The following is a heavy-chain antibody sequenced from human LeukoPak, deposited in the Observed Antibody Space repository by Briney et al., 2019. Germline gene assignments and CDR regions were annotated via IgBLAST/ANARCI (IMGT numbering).Heavy chain of an antibody. CDR1: GGTFSSYA. D-gene: IGHD3-10*01. Sequence: GASVKVSCKASGGTFSSYAISWVRQAPGQGLEWMGWISAYNGNTNYAQKLQGRVTMTTDTSTSTAYMELRSLRSDDTAVYYCARDHVKGSIDYWGQGTLVTVSS. V-gene: IGHV1-18*01. CDR2: ISAYNGNT. J-gene: IGHJ4*02. CDR3: ARDHVKGSIDY.